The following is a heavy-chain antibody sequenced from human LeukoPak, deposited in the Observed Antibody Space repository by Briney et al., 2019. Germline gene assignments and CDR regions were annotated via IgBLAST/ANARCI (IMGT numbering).Heavy chain of an antibody. Sequence: PGGSLRLSCAASGFTVSSNYMSWVRQAPGKGLEWVSVIYSGGSTYYADSVKGRFTISRDNSKNTLYLQMNSLRAEDTAVYYCARDRLSSEGSGYDYWGQGTLVTVSS. CDR1: GFTVSSNY. V-gene: IGHV3-53*01. CDR3: ARDRLSSEGSGYDY. CDR2: IYSGGST. D-gene: IGHD3-22*01. J-gene: IGHJ4*02.